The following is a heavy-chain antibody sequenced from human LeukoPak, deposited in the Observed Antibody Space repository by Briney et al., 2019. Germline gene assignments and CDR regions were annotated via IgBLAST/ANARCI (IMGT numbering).Heavy chain of an antibody. CDR1: GFTFSSYA. Sequence: GGSLRLSCAASGFTFSSYAMSWVRQAPGKGLEWVSAISGSGGSTYYADSVKGRFTISRDNSKNTLYLQTNSLRAEDTAVYYCAKDRRYCSGGSCYRLFDYWGQGTLVTVSS. J-gene: IGHJ4*02. V-gene: IGHV3-23*01. CDR3: AKDRRYCSGGSCYRLFDY. CDR2: ISGSGGST. D-gene: IGHD2-15*01.